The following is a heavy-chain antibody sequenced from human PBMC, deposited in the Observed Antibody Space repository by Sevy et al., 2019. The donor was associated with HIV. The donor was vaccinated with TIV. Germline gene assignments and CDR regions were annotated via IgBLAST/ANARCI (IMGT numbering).Heavy chain of an antibody. CDR2: IKQDGYET. Sequence: GGSLRLSCATFGFNFRNSWMAWVRQTPGKGLEFLADIKQDGYETYYVDSVKGRFTISRDNAKNSLHLQMNSLRAEDTAVYYCARDVDDYGGPGDFDYWGQGTLVTVSS. D-gene: IGHD4-17*01. CDR1: GFNFRNSW. CDR3: ARDVDDYGGPGDFDY. J-gene: IGHJ4*02. V-gene: IGHV3-7*01.